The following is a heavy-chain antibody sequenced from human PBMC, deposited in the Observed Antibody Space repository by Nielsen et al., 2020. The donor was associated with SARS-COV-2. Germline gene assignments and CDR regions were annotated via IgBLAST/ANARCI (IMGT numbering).Heavy chain of an antibody. CDR3: ARAHGSGSY. Sequence: GESLKISCTASEFTFSSYSMNWVRQAPGKGLEWVSSISSSSSYIYYADSVKGRFTISRDNAKNSLYLQMNSLRAEDTAVYYCARAHGSGSYWGQGTLVTVSS. V-gene: IGHV3-21*01. D-gene: IGHD3-10*01. J-gene: IGHJ4*02. CDR1: EFTFSSYS. CDR2: ISSSSSYI.